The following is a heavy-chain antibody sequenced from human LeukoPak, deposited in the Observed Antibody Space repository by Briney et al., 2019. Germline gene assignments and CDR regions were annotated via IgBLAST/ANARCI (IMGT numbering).Heavy chain of an antibody. CDR2: ISGSGGST. D-gene: IGHD6-19*01. Sequence: GGSLRLSCAASGFTFSSYAMSWVRQAPGKGLEWVSAISGSGGSTYHADSVKGRFTISRDNSKNTLYLQMNSLRAEDTAVYYCAKDLGSRQWLLDYWGQGTLVTVSS. CDR1: GFTFSSYA. CDR3: AKDLGSRQWLLDY. J-gene: IGHJ4*02. V-gene: IGHV3-23*01.